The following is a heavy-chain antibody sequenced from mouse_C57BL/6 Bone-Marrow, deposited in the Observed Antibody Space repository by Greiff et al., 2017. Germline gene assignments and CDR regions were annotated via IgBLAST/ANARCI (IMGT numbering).Heavy chain of an antibody. V-gene: IGHV5-6*01. D-gene: IGHD1-1*01. J-gene: IGHJ2*01. CDR3: ARQGTVVDY. CDR2: ISSGGSYT. CDR1: GFTFSSYG. Sequence: EVQVVESGGDLVKPGGSLKLSCAASGFTFSSYGMSWVRQTPDKRLEWVATISSGGSYTYYPDSVKGRFTISRYNAKNTLYLQMSSLKSEDTAMYYCARQGTVVDYWGQGTTLTVSS.